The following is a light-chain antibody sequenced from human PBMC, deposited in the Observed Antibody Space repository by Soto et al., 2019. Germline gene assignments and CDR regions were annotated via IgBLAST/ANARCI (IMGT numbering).Light chain of an antibody. V-gene: IGKV1-5*01. CDR1: QSISTW. CDR2: DAS. J-gene: IGKJ1*01. CDR3: QQYKTYSGT. Sequence: DVQMTQSPSTLSASVGDRVTITCRASQSISTWLAWYQQKPGKAPKLLIYDASSLESGVPSRSSGSGSGTEFTLTISSLQPDDFATYYCQQYKTYSGTFGQGTKV.